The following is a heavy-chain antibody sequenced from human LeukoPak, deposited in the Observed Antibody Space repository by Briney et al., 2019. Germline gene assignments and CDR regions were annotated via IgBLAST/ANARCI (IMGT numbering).Heavy chain of an antibody. Sequence: GGSLRLSCAASGFTFSSYAMSWVRQAPGKGLEWVSVISGSGAGTYYADSVKGRFTISRDNSKNTLYLQMNSLRAEDTAVYYCAKDLTTYSSSPPDYWGQGTLVTVSS. D-gene: IGHD6-19*01. CDR1: GFTFSSYA. V-gene: IGHV3-23*01. CDR2: ISGSGAGT. CDR3: AKDLTTYSSSPPDY. J-gene: IGHJ4*02.